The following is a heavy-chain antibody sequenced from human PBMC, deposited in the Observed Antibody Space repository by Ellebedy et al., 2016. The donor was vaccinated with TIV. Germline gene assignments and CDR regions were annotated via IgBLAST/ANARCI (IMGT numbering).Heavy chain of an antibody. CDR3: ARGHSGVTIFGVADFYYGMDV. V-gene: IGHV4-59*01. Sequence: SETLSLTXTVSGGSISSYYWSWIRQPPGKGLEWIGYIYYSGSTNYNPSLKSRVTISVDTSKNQFSLKLSSVTAADTAVYYCARGHSGVTIFGVADFYYGMDVWGQGTTVTVSS. J-gene: IGHJ6*02. CDR2: IYYSGST. CDR1: GGSISSYY. D-gene: IGHD3-3*01.